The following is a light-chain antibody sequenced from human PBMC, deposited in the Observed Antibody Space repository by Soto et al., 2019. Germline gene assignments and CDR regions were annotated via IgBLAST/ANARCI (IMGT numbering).Light chain of an antibody. Sequence: DLVMTQSPLSLPVTPGEPASISCRSSQSLLHSDGYNFLDWYLQKPGQSPQILIYLGSNRASGVPDRFSGSGSGTDFTLKISRVAAEDVGVYYCMQALQSPYTFGQGTKLEI. CDR3: MQALQSPYT. V-gene: IGKV2-28*01. CDR1: QSLLHSDGYNF. J-gene: IGKJ2*01. CDR2: LGS.